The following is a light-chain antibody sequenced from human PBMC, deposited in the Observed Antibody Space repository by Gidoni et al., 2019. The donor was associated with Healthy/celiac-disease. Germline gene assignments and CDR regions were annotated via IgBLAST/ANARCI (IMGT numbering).Light chain of an antibody. CDR1: QSISSY. J-gene: IGKJ4*01. CDR2: AAS. CDR3: QKSYSTPLT. V-gene: IGKV1-39*01. Sequence: DLQLTQSPSSLSASVGDRVTITCRASQSISSYLNWYQQKPGKSPKLMIYAASSLQSGVPSMFSGSGSGTDFTLTISSMQPEDFANYYCQKSYSTPLTFGGGTKVEIK.